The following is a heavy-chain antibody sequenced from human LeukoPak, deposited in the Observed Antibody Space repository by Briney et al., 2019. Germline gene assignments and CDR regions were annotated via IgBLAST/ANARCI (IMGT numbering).Heavy chain of an antibody. V-gene: IGHV3-30*18. CDR1: GFTFSSYG. CDR3: AKEWELHMTFDY. CDR2: ISYDGSNK. D-gene: IGHD1-26*01. Sequence: QPGRSLRLSCAASGFTFSSYGMHWVRQAPGKGLEWVAVISYDGSNKYYADSVKGRFTISRDNSKNTLYLQMNSLRAEDTAVYYCAKEWELHMTFDYWGQGTLVTVSS. J-gene: IGHJ4*02.